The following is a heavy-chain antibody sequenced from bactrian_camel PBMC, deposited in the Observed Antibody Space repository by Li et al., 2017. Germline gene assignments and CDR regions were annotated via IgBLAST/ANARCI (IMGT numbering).Heavy chain of an antibody. Sequence: HVQLVESGGGSVQSGGSLRLSCAASGYTYSRYCMGWFRQAPGKEREGVAAIESDGSTSYADFVQGRFTISRDNPQNALYLQMDSLKPEDTAMYYCANPSRVWWAYEYNYWGQGTQVTVS. CDR1: GYTYSRYC. D-gene: IGHD7*01. J-gene: IGHJ4*01. CDR2: IESDGST. V-gene: IGHV3S26*01. CDR3: ANPSRVWWAYEYNY.